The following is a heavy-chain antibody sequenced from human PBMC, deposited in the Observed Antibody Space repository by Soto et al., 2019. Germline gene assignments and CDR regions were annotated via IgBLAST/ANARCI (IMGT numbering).Heavy chain of an antibody. CDR3: ARDGGGFGELLLNSYDAFDL. CDR1: GFTFSRFA. D-gene: IGHD3-10*01. V-gene: IGHV3-23*01. Sequence: EVHLLESGGGLGQPGGSLRLSCAGSGFTFSRFAMSWVRQVPGKGLEWVSAISGSGQTTYYADSVKGRFTVSRDNSNNTRYLQMNSLRAEDTAVYYCARDGGGFGELLLNSYDAFDLWGQGKLVTVSS. J-gene: IGHJ3*01. CDR2: ISGSGQTT.